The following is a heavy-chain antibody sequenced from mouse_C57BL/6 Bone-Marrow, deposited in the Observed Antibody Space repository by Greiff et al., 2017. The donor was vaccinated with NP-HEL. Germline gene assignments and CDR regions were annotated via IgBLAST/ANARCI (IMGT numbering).Heavy chain of an antibody. V-gene: IGHV1-52*01. Sequence: VQLQQPGAELVRPGSSVKLSCKASGYTFTSYWMHWVKQRPIQGLEWIGNIDPSDSETHYNQKFKDKATLTVDKSSSTAYMQLSSLTSEDSAVYYCARSRGVYSDDSVDYWGQGTSVTVSS. CDR2: IDPSDSET. CDR1: GYTFTSYW. J-gene: IGHJ4*01. CDR3: ARSRGVYSDDSVDY.